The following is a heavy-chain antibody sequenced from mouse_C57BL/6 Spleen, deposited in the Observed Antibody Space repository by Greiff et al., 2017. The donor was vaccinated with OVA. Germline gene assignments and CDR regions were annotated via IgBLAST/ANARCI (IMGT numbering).Heavy chain of an antibody. J-gene: IGHJ3*01. CDR1: GFNIKDDY. V-gene: IGHV14-4*01. Sequence: EVQLQQSGAELVRPGASVKLSCTASGFNIKDDYMHWVKQRPEQGLEWIGWIDPENGATEYASKFQGKATITADTSSNTAYLQLSSLTSEDTAVYYCTAYYYGSSVAYWGQGTLVTVSA. D-gene: IGHD1-1*01. CDR3: TAYYYGSSVAY. CDR2: IDPENGAT.